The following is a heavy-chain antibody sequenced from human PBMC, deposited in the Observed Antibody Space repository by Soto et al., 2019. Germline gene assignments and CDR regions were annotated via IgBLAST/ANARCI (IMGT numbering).Heavy chain of an antibody. CDR1: GFSFSTYT. CDR3: ARDSVPNTITALYYNYGMDV. D-gene: IGHD4-4*01. CDR2: ISSST. J-gene: IGHJ6*02. V-gene: IGHV3-21*06. Sequence: EVQLVESGGGLAKPGGSLRLSCAASGFSFSTYTINWVRQAPGKGLEWVSSISSSTYYADSVKGRFTIFRDNSKNSLYLQMNSLRAEDTAVYYCARDSVPNTITALYYNYGMDVWGQGTTVTVSS.